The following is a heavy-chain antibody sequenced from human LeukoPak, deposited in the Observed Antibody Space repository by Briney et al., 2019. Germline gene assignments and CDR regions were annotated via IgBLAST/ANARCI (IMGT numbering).Heavy chain of an antibody. CDR2: ISGSGGST. D-gene: IGHD3-22*01. V-gene: IGHV3-23*01. Sequence: GGCLRLSCAASGFTFSSYAMSWVRQAPGKGLEWVSAISGSGGSTYYADSVKGRFTISRDNSKNTLYLQMNSLRAEDTAVYYCAKDRAMIVVVMGGDYWGQGTLVTVSS. CDR1: GFTFSSYA. J-gene: IGHJ4*02. CDR3: AKDRAMIVVVMGGDY.